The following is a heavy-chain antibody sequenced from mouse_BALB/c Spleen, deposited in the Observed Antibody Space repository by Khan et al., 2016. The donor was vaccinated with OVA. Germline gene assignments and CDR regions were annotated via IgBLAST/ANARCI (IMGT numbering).Heavy chain of an antibody. Sequence: EVELVESGGGLVRPGGSLKLSCAASGFSFTSYTMSWVRQTPEKRLEWVATISSGSTYTYYPDCVKGRLTITRDNAKNTLYLQMSSLKSEDTAMYYCTRDGNYAHWYFDVWGAKTTVTVSS. CDR2: ISSGSTYT. V-gene: IGHV5-6-4*01. D-gene: IGHD2-1*01. J-gene: IGHJ1*01. CDR1: GFSFTSYT. CDR3: TRDGNYAHWYFDV.